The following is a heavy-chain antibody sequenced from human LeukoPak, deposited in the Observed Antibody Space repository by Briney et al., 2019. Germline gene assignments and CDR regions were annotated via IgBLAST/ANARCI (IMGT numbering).Heavy chain of an antibody. Sequence: SETLSLTCTVSGGSISSYYWSWIRQPPGKGLEWIGYIYYSGSTNYNPSLKSRVTISVDTSKNQSSLKLSSVTAADTAVYYCARHKKYYYYYGMDVWGQGTTVTVSS. CDR1: GGSISSYY. CDR2: IYYSGST. J-gene: IGHJ6*02. CDR3: ARHKKYYYYYGMDV. V-gene: IGHV4-59*08.